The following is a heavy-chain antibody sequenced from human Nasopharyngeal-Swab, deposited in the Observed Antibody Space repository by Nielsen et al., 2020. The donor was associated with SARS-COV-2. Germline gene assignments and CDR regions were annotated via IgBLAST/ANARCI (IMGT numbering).Heavy chain of an antibody. CDR3: ARAGAYCSSTSCYIDY. D-gene: IGHD2-2*02. Sequence: SETLSLTCAVYGGSFSGYYWSWIRQPPGKGLEWIGEINHSGSTNYTPSLKSRVTISVDTSKNQFSLKLSSVTAADTAVYYCARAGAYCSSTSCYIDYWGQGTLVTVSS. V-gene: IGHV4-34*01. CDR2: INHSGST. CDR1: GGSFSGYY. J-gene: IGHJ4*01.